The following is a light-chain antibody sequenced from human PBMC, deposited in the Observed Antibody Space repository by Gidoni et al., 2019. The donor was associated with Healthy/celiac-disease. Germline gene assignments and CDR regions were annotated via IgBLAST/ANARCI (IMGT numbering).Light chain of an antibody. V-gene: IGKV3-20*01. CDR2: GAS. J-gene: IGKJ1*01. CDR1: QSVSSSY. Sequence: VLTQTPGTLSWSPGERATLSCRASQSVSSSYLAWYQQKPGQAPRLLIYGASSRATGIPDRFSGSGSGTDFTLTISRLEPEDFAVYYCQQYGSSPWTFGQGTKVEIK. CDR3: QQYGSSPWT.